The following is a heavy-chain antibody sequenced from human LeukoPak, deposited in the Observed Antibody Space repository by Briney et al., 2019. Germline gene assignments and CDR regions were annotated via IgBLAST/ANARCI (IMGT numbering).Heavy chain of an antibody. CDR3: ARGRWSFDY. D-gene: IGHD3-3*01. CDR1: GLTFSSYW. CDR2: IKQDGSEK. Sequence: GGSLRLSCAASGLTFSSYWMSWVRQAPGKGLEWVANIKQDGSEKYYVDSVKGRFTISRDNAKNSLYLQMNSLRAEDTAVYYCARGRWSFDYWGQGTLVTVSS. V-gene: IGHV3-7*01. J-gene: IGHJ4*02.